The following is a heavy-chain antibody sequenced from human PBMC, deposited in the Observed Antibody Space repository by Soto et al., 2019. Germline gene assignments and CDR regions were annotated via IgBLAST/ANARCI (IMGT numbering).Heavy chain of an antibody. CDR3: AREVLWFGELPLDY. J-gene: IGHJ4*02. D-gene: IGHD3-10*01. Sequence: ASVKVSCKASGYTFTNYAMHWVRQAPGQRLEWMGWINAGNGNTKYSQKFQGRVTITRDTSASTAYMELSSLRAEDTAVYYCAREVLWFGELPLDYWGQGTLVTVSS. V-gene: IGHV1-3*01. CDR1: GYTFTNYA. CDR2: INAGNGNT.